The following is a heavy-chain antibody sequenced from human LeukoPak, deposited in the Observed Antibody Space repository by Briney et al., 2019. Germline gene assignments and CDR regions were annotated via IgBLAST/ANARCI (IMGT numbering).Heavy chain of an antibody. J-gene: IGHJ4*02. Sequence: ASVKVSCKASGYTLTGYHIHCVRQAPGQGLEWMGWINPNSGGTNYAQKFQGRVTMTRDTSLSTAYMELGRLRPGDTAVYYCARERQWLVRGVFDYWGERTLVTVSS. V-gene: IGHV1-2*02. CDR1: GYTLTGYH. D-gene: IGHD6-19*01. CDR2: INPNSGGT. CDR3: ARERQWLVRGVFDY.